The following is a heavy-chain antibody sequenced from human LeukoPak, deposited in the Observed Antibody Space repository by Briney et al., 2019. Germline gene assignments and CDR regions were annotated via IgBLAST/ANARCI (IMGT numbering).Heavy chain of an antibody. CDR2: IFYSGST. CDR1: GGSISSYY. D-gene: IGHD4-23*01. V-gene: IGHV4-59*01. CDR3: ARVLRGGNSGYAFDI. J-gene: IGHJ3*02. Sequence: SETLSLTCTVSGGSISSYYWSWIRQPPGKGLEWIGYIFYSGSTNYKPSLKSRVTIPVDTSRNQFSLKLSSVTAADTAVFYCARVLRGGNSGYAFDIWGQGTMVAVSS.